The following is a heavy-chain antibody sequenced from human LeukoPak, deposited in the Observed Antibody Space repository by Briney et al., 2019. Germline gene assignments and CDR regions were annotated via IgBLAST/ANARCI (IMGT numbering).Heavy chain of an antibody. V-gene: IGHV3-11*01. CDR1: GFPFQEYY. D-gene: IGHD3-22*01. CDR2: ISRSGSTI. Sequence: PGVSVRLLCAASGFPFQEYYMLGPPRAPGKAVEGVSYISRSGSTIYYPDSVKGRFTISRDNGKNSLYLQMNSVRAEDTAVYYCARGPEKHYDSSGYYVSWGQGTLVTVSS. J-gene: IGHJ5*02. CDR3: ARGPEKHYDSSGYYVS.